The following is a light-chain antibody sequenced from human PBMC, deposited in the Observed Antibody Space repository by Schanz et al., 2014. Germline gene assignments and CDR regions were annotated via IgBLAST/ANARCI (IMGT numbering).Light chain of an antibody. V-gene: IGKV1-12*01. J-gene: IGKJ4*01. CDR2: VAS. CDR3: QQYDNLLLT. Sequence: DIQMTQSPSSVSASVGDRVTISCRASHNINSWLAWYQQKPGKAPNLLIYVASRLHSGVPSRFSGSGSGTDFTLTISSLQPEDIATYYCQQYDNLLLTFGGGTKVEIK. CDR1: HNINSW.